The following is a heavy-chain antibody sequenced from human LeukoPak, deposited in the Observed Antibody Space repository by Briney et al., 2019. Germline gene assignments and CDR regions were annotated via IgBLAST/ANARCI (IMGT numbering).Heavy chain of an antibody. Sequence: ASVKVSCKAPGYTFTCYYMHWVRQAPGQGLEWMGWINPNSGGTNYAQKFQGWVTMTRDTSISTAYMELSRLRSDDTAVYYCARGLGSGSFYDAFDIWGQGTMVTVSS. CDR1: GYTFTCYY. CDR3: ARGLGSGSFYDAFDI. J-gene: IGHJ3*02. V-gene: IGHV1-2*04. CDR2: INPNSGGT. D-gene: IGHD3-10*01.